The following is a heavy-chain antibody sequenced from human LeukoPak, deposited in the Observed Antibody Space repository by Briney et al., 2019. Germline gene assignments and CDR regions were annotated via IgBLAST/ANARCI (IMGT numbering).Heavy chain of an antibody. J-gene: IGHJ5*02. Sequence: SETLSLTRAVYGGSFSGYYWSWIRQPPGKGLEWIGYIYYSGSTNYNPSLKSRVTISVDTSKNQFSLKLSSVTAADTAVYYCARTYGSGSYSWFDPWGQGTLVTVSS. CDR2: IYYSGST. CDR3: ARTYGSGSYSWFDP. D-gene: IGHD3-10*01. V-gene: IGHV4-59*01. CDR1: GGSFSGYY.